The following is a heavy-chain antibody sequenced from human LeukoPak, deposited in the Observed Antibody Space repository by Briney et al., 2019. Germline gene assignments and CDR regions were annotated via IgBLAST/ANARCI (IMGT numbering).Heavy chain of an antibody. CDR2: ISYDGSNK. V-gene: IGHV3-30-3*01. CDR1: GFTFSSYA. Sequence: GGSLRLSCAASGFTFSSYAMHWVRQAPGKGLEWVAVISYDGSNKYYADSVKGRFTVSRDNYKNTLYLQMNSLRAEDTAVYYCARDAATEGGYFDYWGQGTLVTVSS. J-gene: IGHJ4*02. D-gene: IGHD2-15*01. CDR3: ARDAATEGGYFDY.